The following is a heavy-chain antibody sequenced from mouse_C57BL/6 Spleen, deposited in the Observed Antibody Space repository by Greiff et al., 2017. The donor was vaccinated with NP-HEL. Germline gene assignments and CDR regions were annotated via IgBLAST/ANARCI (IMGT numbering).Heavy chain of an antibody. CDR1: GYTFTSYW. CDR3: AREDYDYDNYAMDY. V-gene: IGHV1-72*01. Sequence: QVQLKQPGAELVKPGASVKLSCKASGYTFTSYWMHWVKQRPGRGLEWIGRIDPNSGGTTYNEKFKSKATLTVDKPSSTAYMQLSSLTSEDSAVYYCAREDYDYDNYAMDYWGQGTSVTVSS. CDR2: IDPNSGGT. D-gene: IGHD2-4*01. J-gene: IGHJ4*01.